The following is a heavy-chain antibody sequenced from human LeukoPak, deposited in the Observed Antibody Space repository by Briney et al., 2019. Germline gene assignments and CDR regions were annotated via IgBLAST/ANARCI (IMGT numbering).Heavy chain of an antibody. CDR3: ARDRGYSYGWSGFDY. CDR1: GYTFTGYY. Sequence: ASGKVSCKAFGYTFTGYYMHWLRQAPGQGLEWMGWINPNSGGTNYAQKFQGWVTMTRDTSISTAYMELSRLRSNDTAVYYCARDRGYSYGWSGFDYWGQGTLVTVSS. D-gene: IGHD5-18*01. CDR2: INPNSGGT. J-gene: IGHJ4*02. V-gene: IGHV1-2*04.